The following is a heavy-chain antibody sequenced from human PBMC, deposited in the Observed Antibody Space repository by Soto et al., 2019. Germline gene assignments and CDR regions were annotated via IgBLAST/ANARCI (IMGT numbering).Heavy chain of an antibody. D-gene: IGHD3-22*01. V-gene: IGHV4-30-4*01. CDR1: GGSISSGDYY. J-gene: IGHJ4*02. CDR2: IYYSGST. Sequence: LSLTCTVSGGSISSGDYYWSWIRQPPGKGLEWIGYIYYSGSTYYNPSLKSRVTISVDTSKNQFSLKLSSVTAADTAVYYCARAPPDYYDSSGYYIWGQGTLVTVSS. CDR3: ARAPPDYYDSSGYYI.